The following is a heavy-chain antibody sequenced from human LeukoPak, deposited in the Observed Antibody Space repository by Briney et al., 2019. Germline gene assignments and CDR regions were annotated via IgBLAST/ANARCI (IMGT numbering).Heavy chain of an antibody. CDR2: ISYDGSNE. CDR3: ASDMSYSGYYIDY. Sequence: PGRSLRLSCAASGFNFSSYAMHWVRQAPGKGLEWVALISYDGSNEYYADSVKGRFTISRDNSKNTLYLQMNSLRAEDTAVYYCASDMSYSGYYIDYWGQGTLVTVSS. V-gene: IGHV3-30-3*01. D-gene: IGHD3-3*01. J-gene: IGHJ4*02. CDR1: GFNFSSYA.